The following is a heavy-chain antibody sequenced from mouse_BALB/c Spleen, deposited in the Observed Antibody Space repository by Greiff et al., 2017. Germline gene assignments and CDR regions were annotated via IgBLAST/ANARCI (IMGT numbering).Heavy chain of an antibody. CDR3: ARYYGSSYSYAMDY. V-gene: IGHV1-4*02. CDR1: GYTFTSYT. Sequence: QVQLQQSAAELARPGASVKMSCKASGYTFTSYTMHWVKQRPGQGLEWIGYINPSSGYTEYNQKFKDKTTLTADKSSSTAYMQLSSLTSEDSAVYYCARYYGSSYSYAMDYWGQGTSVTVSS. D-gene: IGHD1-1*01. J-gene: IGHJ4*01. CDR2: INPSSGYT.